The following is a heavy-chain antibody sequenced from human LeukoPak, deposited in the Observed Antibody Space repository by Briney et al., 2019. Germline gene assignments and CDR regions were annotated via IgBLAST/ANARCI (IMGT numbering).Heavy chain of an antibody. CDR1: GFTFSSYS. J-gene: IGHJ4*02. V-gene: IGHV3-21*01. CDR3: AREGPIVGAIY. CDR2: ISSSSSYI. D-gene: IGHD1-26*01. Sequence: GGSLGLSCAASGFTFSSYSMNWVRQAPGKGLEWVSSISSSSSYIYYADSVKGRFTISRDNAKNSLYLQMNSLRAEDTAVYYCAREGPIVGAIYWGQGTLVTVSS.